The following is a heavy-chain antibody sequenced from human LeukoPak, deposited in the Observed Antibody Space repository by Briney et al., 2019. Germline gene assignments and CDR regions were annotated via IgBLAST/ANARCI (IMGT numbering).Heavy chain of an antibody. J-gene: IGHJ4*02. Sequence: PGGSLRLSCTASGFTFGDYAMSWVRQAPGKGLEWVGFIRSKAYDGTTEYAASVKGRFTISRDDSKSIAYLQMNSLKTEDTAVYYCTRGFTMIAYWGQGTLVTVSS. CDR3: TRGFTMIAY. CDR2: IRSKAYDGTT. CDR1: GFTFGDYA. D-gene: IGHD3-22*01. V-gene: IGHV3-49*04.